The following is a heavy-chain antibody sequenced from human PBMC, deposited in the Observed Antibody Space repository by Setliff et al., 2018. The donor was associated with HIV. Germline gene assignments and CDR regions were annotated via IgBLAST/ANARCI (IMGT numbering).Heavy chain of an antibody. J-gene: IGHJ4*02. V-gene: IGHV4-39*01. CDR2: LYSGGGI. CDR3: ARRPYYFDS. CDR1: GDSIRSGDYY. Sequence: SETLSLTCTVSGDSIRSGDYYWTWIRQSPGKGLEWIGSLYSGGGIYRNPSLKSRVIIFVDTSKNQFSLKLSSVTAADTAVYYCARRPYYFDSWGQGTLVTVSS.